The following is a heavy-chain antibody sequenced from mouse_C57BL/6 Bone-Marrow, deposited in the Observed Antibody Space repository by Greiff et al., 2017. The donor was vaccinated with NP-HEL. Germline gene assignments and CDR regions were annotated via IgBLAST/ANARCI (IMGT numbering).Heavy chain of an antibody. V-gene: IGHV14-4*01. CDR1: GFNFKDDY. D-gene: IGHD2-5*01. CDR3: TTEVYSNFSY. CDR2: IDPDNGDT. Sequence: VQLKQSGAELVRPGASVKLSCTASGFNFKDDYMPWVKQRPEQCLEWLGWIDPDNGDTEYASKFQGTATITADTSSNTAYLQLSSLTSEDTAVYYCTTEVYSNFSYWGQGTLVTVSA. J-gene: IGHJ3*01.